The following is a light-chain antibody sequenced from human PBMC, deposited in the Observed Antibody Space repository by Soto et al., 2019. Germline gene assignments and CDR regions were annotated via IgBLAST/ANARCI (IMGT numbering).Light chain of an antibody. CDR3: SSYTSSSTLYV. Sequence: QSVLTQPASVSGSPGQSITISCTGTSSDVGGYNYVSWYQQHPGKAPKLMIYDVSKRPSGVSNRFSGSKSGNTASLTISGLQAEDEDDYYCSSYTSSSTLYVFGTGTKVTVL. J-gene: IGLJ1*01. V-gene: IGLV2-14*01. CDR2: DVS. CDR1: SSDVGGYNY.